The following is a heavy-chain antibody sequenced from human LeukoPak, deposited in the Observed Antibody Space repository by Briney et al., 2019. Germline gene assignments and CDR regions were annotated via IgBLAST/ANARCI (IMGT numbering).Heavy chain of an antibody. CDR2: IKQDGSEK. J-gene: IGHJ4*02. CDR1: GFDFSGYW. D-gene: IGHD3-3*01. CDR3: ARGYDVSY. Sequence: GGSLRLSCAASGFDFSGYWINWVRQAPGKGLEWVANIKQDGSEKYYVDSVKGRFTISRDNAKNSLFLQMNSLRTEDTAVYYCARGYDVSYWGQGTLVTVSS. V-gene: IGHV3-7*04.